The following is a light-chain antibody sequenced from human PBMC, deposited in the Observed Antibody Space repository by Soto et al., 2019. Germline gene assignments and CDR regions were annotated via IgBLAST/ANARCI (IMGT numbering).Light chain of an antibody. Sequence: QSVLTQPPSVSGAPGQMVTISCTGSSSNIGAGYDVHWYQQLPGTAPKLLIYGNSNRPSGVPDRFSGSKSGTSASLAITGLRAEDEADYYCQSYDSSLSGWVFGGGTQLTVL. V-gene: IGLV1-40*01. J-gene: IGLJ3*02. CDR1: SSNIGAGYD. CDR2: GNS. CDR3: QSYDSSLSGWV.